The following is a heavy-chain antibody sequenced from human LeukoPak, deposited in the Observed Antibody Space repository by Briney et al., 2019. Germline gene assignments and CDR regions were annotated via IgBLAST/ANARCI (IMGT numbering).Heavy chain of an antibody. Sequence: PSETLSLTCAVSGGSLSRSNWWSWVRQPPGKGLEWIGEIYQSGSTNYNPSLKSRVTISVDTSKNQFSLKLSSVTAADTAVYYCARAYYYDSSGYSSGEFDYWGQGTLVTVSS. J-gene: IGHJ4*02. V-gene: IGHV4-4*02. CDR1: GGSLSRSNW. CDR2: IYQSGST. CDR3: ARAYYYDSSGYSSGEFDY. D-gene: IGHD3-22*01.